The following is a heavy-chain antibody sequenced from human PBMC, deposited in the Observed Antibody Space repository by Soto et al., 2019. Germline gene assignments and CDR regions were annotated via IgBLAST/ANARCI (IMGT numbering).Heavy chain of an antibody. Sequence: PSETLSRTCTVSVGSISSSSYYWGWIRQPPGKGLEWIGSIYYSGSTYYNPSLKSRVTISVDTSKNQFSLKLSSVTAADTAVYYCARRNNWKDVSGMDVWGRGTTVTVSS. CDR2: IYYSGST. J-gene: IGHJ6*02. V-gene: IGHV4-39*01. CDR3: ARRNNWKDVSGMDV. D-gene: IGHD1-20*01. CDR1: VGSISSSSYY.